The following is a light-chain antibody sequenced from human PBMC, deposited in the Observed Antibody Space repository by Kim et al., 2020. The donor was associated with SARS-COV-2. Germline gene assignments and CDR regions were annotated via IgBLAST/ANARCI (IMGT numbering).Light chain of an antibody. Sequence: GQSITISCTGTSSDIGTYNSVSWFQQFPGRVPKLIIYDVRSRPSGVSSRFSGSKSGDTASLTISGLQAEDEADYYYSSYTTSTTWVFGGGTKLTVL. CDR3: SSYTTSTTWV. CDR1: SSDIGTYNS. V-gene: IGLV2-14*03. J-gene: IGLJ3*02. CDR2: DVR.